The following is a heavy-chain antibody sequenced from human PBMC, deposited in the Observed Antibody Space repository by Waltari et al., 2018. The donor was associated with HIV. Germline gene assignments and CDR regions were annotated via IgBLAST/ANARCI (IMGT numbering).Heavy chain of an antibody. CDR1: GFTFSSYS. CDR2: ISGSSIYI. Sequence: EVQLVESGGGLVKPGGSLRLSCAASGFTFSSYSMNWVRQAPGKGAEWLSSISGSSIYISYADSAKRRFTISIDNAKNSLYLQMNSLRAEDTVVYYCARQDSSGGNYYDGMDVWGQGTTVTVSS. D-gene: IGHD3-22*01. CDR3: ARQDSSGGNYYDGMDV. J-gene: IGHJ6*02. V-gene: IGHV3-21*01.